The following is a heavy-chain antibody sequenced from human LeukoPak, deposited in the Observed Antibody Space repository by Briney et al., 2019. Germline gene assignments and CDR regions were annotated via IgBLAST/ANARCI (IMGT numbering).Heavy chain of an antibody. CDR3: AKDLGTYSSGWLVY. V-gene: IGHV3-23*01. D-gene: IGHD6-19*01. J-gene: IGHJ4*02. Sequence: GGSLRLSCAASGFTFSSYAMSWVRQAPGKGLEWVSAISGSGGSTYYADSVKGRFTISRDNSKNTLYLQMSSLRAEDTAVYYCAKDLGTYSSGWLVYWGQGTLVTVSS. CDR1: GFTFSSYA. CDR2: ISGSGGST.